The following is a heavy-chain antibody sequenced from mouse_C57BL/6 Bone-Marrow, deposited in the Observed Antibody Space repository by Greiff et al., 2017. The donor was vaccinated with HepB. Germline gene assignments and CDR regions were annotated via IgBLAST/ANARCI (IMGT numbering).Heavy chain of an antibody. CDR1: GFTFSSYA. CDR3: ARGYYGSSYY. D-gene: IGHD1-1*01. J-gene: IGHJ2*01. Sequence: DVMLVESGGGLVKPGGSLKLSCAASGFTFSSYAMSWVRQTPEKRLEWVATISDGGSYTYYPDNVKGRFTISRDNAKNNLYLQLSHLTSEDTAVYYYARGYYGSSYYWGQGTTLTVSS. CDR2: ISDGGSYT. V-gene: IGHV5-4*03.